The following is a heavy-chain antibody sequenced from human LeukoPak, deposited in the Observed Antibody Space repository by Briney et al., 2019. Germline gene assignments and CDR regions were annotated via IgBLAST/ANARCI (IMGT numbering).Heavy chain of an antibody. D-gene: IGHD2-2*01. J-gene: IGHJ6*02. CDR1: GYTFTGYY. CDR2: INPNSGVT. V-gene: IGHV1-2*02. Sequence: ASVKVSCKASGYTFTGYYMHSVRQAPGQGLEWMGWINPNSGVTNYAQKFQGRVTMSRDTSIRTAYMELSRLRSDDTAVYYCARDKGYCSSTSCYPGDYYYYYGMDVWGQGTTVTVSS. CDR3: ARDKGYCSSTSCYPGDYYYYYGMDV.